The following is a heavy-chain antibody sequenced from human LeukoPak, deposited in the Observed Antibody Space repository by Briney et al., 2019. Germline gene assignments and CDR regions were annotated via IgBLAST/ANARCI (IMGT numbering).Heavy chain of an antibody. CDR3: ARGNEAAAVSVYFDY. D-gene: IGHD6-13*01. CDR1: GYTFTSYG. Sequence: ASVKVSCKASGYTFTSYGISWVRQAPGQGLEWMGWISAYNGNTNYAQKLQGRVTMTTDTSTSTAYMELRSLRSDDTAVYYCARGNEAAAVSVYFDYWGQGTLVTVSS. CDR2: ISAYNGNT. V-gene: IGHV1-18*01. J-gene: IGHJ4*02.